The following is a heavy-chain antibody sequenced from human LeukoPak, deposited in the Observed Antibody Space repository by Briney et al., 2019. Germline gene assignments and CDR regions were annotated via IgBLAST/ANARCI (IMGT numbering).Heavy chain of an antibody. V-gene: IGHV3-7*01. D-gene: IGHD7-27*01. Sequence: GGSLRLSCAASGFTFNTYGMTWVRQAPGKGLEWVANIKTDGSQIYYVDSVKGRFTISRDNAKNSLYLQMNSLRAEDTAVYYCARDLNWETYWGQGTLVTVSS. CDR3: ARDLNWETY. J-gene: IGHJ4*02. CDR2: IKTDGSQI. CDR1: GFTFNTYG.